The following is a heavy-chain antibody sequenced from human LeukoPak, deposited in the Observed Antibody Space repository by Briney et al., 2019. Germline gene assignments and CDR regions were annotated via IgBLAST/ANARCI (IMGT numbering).Heavy chain of an antibody. J-gene: IGHJ4*02. CDR2: ISGSGGST. Sequence: PGGSLRLSCAASGFTFSSYAMSWVRQAPGKGLEWVSAISGSGGSTYYADSVKGRFTISRDNSKNTLYLQMNSLRAEDTAVYYCAKGRFDCSSTSCYYVHWGQGTLVTVSS. CDR1: GFTFSSYA. D-gene: IGHD2-2*01. CDR3: AKGRFDCSSTSCYYVH. V-gene: IGHV3-23*01.